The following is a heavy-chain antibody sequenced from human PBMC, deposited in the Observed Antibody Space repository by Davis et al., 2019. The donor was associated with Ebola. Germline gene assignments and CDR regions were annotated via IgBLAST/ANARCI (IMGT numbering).Heavy chain of an antibody. Sequence: PGGSLRLSCAVYGGSFSGYYWSWIRQPPGKGLEWIGEINHSGSTNYNPSLKSRVTISVDMSKNQFSLKLSSVTAADTAVYYCASWPYYDFWSGHGFDIWGQGTMVTVSS. CDR3: ASWPYYDFWSGHGFDI. J-gene: IGHJ3*02. CDR1: GGSFSGYY. V-gene: IGHV4-34*01. CDR2: INHSGST. D-gene: IGHD3-3*01.